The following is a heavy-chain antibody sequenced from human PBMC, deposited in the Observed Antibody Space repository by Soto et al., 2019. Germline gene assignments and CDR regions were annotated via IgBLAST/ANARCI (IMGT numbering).Heavy chain of an antibody. Sequence: WASVKVSCKVSGYTLTELSMHWVRQAPGKGLEWMGGFDPEDGETIYAQKFQGRVTMTEDTSTDTAYMELSSLRSEDTAVYYCATAGEMATIFHYWGQGTLVTVSS. CDR2: FDPEDGET. CDR3: ATAGEMATIFHY. D-gene: IGHD5-12*01. V-gene: IGHV1-24*01. CDR1: GYTLTELS. J-gene: IGHJ4*02.